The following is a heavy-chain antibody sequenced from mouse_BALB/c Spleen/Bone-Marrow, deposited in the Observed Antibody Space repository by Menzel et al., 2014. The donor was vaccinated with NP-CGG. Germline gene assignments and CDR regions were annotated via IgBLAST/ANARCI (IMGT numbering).Heavy chain of an antibody. Sequence: VQLQQSGPELVKPGASVKISCKTSGYSFXEYTMHWVKQRHGKSLEWIGRINPNNGGTSYNQKLKGKATLTVDKSSSTAYMELRSLTSEDSAVYYCARPGRLGRDWYFDVWGAGTTVTVSS. CDR2: INPNNGGT. V-gene: IGHV1-22*01. CDR3: ARPGRLGRDWYFDV. CDR1: GYSFXEYT. D-gene: IGHD4-1*01. J-gene: IGHJ1*01.